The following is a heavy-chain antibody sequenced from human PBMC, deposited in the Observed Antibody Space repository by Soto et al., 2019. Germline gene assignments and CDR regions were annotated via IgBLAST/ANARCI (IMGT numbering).Heavy chain of an antibody. V-gene: IGHV3-23*01. CDR1: GFTFNFYA. D-gene: IGHD3-22*01. Sequence: GGSLRLSCAASGFTFNFYAMAWVRQSPGKGLEWVSGISVNGRTNYADSVKGRFTISRDNSKNMVFLQMDTLRAEDTALYYCTKAGGWYYYDSSGPPDASHVWGQGTMVTVSS. CDR3: TKAGGWYYYDSSGPPDASHV. J-gene: IGHJ3*01. CDR2: ISVNGRT.